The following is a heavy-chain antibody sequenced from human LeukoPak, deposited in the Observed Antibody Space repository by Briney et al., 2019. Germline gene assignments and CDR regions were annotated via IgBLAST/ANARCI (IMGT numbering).Heavy chain of an antibody. CDR3: AKKHGSGSLYYFDY. D-gene: IGHD3-10*01. CDR1: GFTVSSNY. J-gene: IGHJ4*02. V-gene: IGHV3-53*01. Sequence: SGGSLRLSCAASGFTVSSNYMSWVRQAPGKGLEWVSVIYSAGTTYYADSVKGRFTISRDNSKNTLYLQMNSLRAEDTAVYYCAKKHGSGSLYYFDYWGQGTLVTVSS. CDR2: IYSAGTT.